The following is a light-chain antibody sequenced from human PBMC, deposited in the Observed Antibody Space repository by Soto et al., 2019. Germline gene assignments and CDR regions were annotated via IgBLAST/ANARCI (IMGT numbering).Light chain of an antibody. Sequence: RQKTQSPSTLSASVGDRVTITCRASQSISSWLAWYQQKPGKAPKLLIYKASSLESGVPSRFSGSGSGTEFTLSISSLQPDDFATYYCQQYNSYWTFGQGTKVEIK. V-gene: IGKV1-5*03. J-gene: IGKJ1*01. CDR3: QQYNSYWT. CDR2: KAS. CDR1: QSISSW.